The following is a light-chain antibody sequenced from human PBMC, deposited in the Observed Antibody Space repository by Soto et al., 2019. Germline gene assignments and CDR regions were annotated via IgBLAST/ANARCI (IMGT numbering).Light chain of an antibody. CDR2: GAS. Sequence: EIVLTQSAGTLSLSPGERATLSCRASQSISSPYLAWYQQKPGQAPRLLIDGASSRATGVPDRFSGSGSGTDFTLTISSLEPEDFAVYYCQQYDSWTFGQGTKVDIK. J-gene: IGKJ1*01. CDR1: QSISSPY. CDR3: QQYDSWT. V-gene: IGKV3-20*01.